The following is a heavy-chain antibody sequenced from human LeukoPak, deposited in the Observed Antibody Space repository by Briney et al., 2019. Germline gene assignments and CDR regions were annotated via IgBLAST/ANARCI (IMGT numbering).Heavy chain of an antibody. CDR2: IKGDGSEK. J-gene: IGHJ4*02. Sequence: GGSLRLSCAASGFTFSNYWMSWVRQAPGKGLEWVANIKGDGSEKYYVDSVKGRFTISRDNAENSLYLQMNSLRAEDTAVYYCTSTLQSTPGVDWGQGTLVTVSA. CDR1: GFTFSNYW. V-gene: IGHV3-7*01. D-gene: IGHD2-8*01. CDR3: TSTLQSTPGVD.